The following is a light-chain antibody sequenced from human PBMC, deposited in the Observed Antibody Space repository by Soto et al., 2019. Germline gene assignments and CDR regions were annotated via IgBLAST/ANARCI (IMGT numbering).Light chain of an antibody. CDR3: QQNGSLPIT. Sequence: EIVLTQSPGILSLSPGERATLSCRASQSLSGGYLAWFQQKPGQTPRLLIYSASNRATGIPDTFSGSGSGTDFTLTISRLEPEDFVVYYCQQNGSLPITFGQGTRLEIK. J-gene: IGKJ5*01. CDR2: SAS. V-gene: IGKV3-20*01. CDR1: QSLSGGY.